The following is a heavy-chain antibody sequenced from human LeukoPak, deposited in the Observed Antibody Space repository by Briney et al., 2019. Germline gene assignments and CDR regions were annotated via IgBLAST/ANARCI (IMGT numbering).Heavy chain of an antibody. CDR3: ARDDRGYDY. Sequence: SETLSLTCTVSGGSISSYYWSWIRQPPGKGLEWIGYIYYSGSTNYNPSLKSRVTISVDTSKNQFSLKLSSVTAADTAVYYCARDDRGYDYWGQGTLVTVSS. CDR2: IYYSGST. D-gene: IGHD5-12*01. V-gene: IGHV4-59*01. CDR1: GGSISSYY. J-gene: IGHJ4*02.